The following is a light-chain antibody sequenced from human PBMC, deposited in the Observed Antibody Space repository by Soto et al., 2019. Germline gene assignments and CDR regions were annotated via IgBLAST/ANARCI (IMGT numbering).Light chain of an antibody. CDR1: SSDVGSYNL. CDR2: EGS. V-gene: IGLV2-14*02. J-gene: IGLJ2*01. Sequence: QSALTQPASVSGSPGQSITISCTGTSSDVGSYNLVSWYQQHPGKAPKLMIYEGSKRPSGVSNRFSGSKSGNTASLTISGLQAEDEADYYCSSYTSSSTLYVVFGGGTKLTVL. CDR3: SSYTSSSTLYVV.